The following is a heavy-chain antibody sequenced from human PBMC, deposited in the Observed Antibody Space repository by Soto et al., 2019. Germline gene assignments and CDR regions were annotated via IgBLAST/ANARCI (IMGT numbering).Heavy chain of an antibody. Sequence: GGSLRLSCAASGFTFSSYGMHWVRQAPGEGLEWVAVISYDGINKYYADSVKGRFSISRDNSKNTLYLQMDSLRAEDTALYYCAKAYAVPAATASFDYWGQGTLVTVSS. J-gene: IGHJ4*02. CDR2: ISYDGINK. V-gene: IGHV3-30*18. CDR1: GFTFSSYG. CDR3: AKAYAVPAATASFDY. D-gene: IGHD2-2*01.